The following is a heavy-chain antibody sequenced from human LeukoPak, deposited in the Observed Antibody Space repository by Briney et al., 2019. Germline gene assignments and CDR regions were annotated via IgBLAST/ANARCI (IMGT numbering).Heavy chain of an antibody. CDR2: INPNSGGT. D-gene: IGHD2-15*01. J-gene: IGHJ3*02. CDR3: ARDRTYCSGGSCSPDAFDI. Sequence: RGASVKVSCKASGYTFTGYYMHWVRQAPGQGLEWMGWINPNSGGTNYAQKFQGRVTMTRDTSISTAYMELSRLRSDDTAVYYCARDRTYCSGGSCSPDAFDIWGQGTMVTVSS. CDR1: GYTFTGYY. V-gene: IGHV1-2*02.